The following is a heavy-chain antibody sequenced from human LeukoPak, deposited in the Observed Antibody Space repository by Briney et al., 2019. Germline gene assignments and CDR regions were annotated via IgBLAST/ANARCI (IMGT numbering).Heavy chain of an antibody. CDR1: GFTLSSYS. J-gene: IGHJ6*02. CDR2: ISSSSSYI. D-gene: IGHD4-23*01. CDR3: ARVGTGYGGGDYGGNSGVIYYYYYGMDV. Sequence: GGSLRLSCAASGFTLSSYSMNWVRQAPGKGLEWVSFISSSSSYIYYADSVKGRFTTSRDNAKNSLYLQMNSLRAEDTAVYYCARVGTGYGGGDYGGNSGVIYYYYYGMDVWGQGTTVTVSS. V-gene: IGHV3-21*01.